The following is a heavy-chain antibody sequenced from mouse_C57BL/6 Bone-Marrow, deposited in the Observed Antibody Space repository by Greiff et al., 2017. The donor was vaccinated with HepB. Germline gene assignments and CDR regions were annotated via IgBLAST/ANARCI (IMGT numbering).Heavy chain of an antibody. CDR2: INPNNGGT. Sequence: EVKVVESGPELVKPGASVKIPCKASGYTFTDYNMDWVKQSHGKSLEWIGDINPNNGGTIYNQKFKGKDTCTVDKSSITAYMELRSLTSADTAVYYCAREGSYWYFDVWGPGTTVTVSS. V-gene: IGHV1-18*01. J-gene: IGHJ1*01. CDR1: GYTFTDYN. CDR3: AREGSYWYFDV.